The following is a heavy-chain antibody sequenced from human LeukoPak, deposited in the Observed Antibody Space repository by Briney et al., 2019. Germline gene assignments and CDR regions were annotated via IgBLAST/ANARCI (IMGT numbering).Heavy chain of an antibody. CDR3: ARDLGVQVATISLDY. CDR1: GFTFSTYS. Sequence: PGGSLRLSCVASGFTFSTYSMNWVRQAPGKGLEWVSSISSSSSYIYYADSVEGRFTISRDNAKNSLYLQMNSLRAEDTAVYYCARDLGVQVATISLDYWGQGTLVTVSS. V-gene: IGHV3-21*01. J-gene: IGHJ4*02. CDR2: ISSSSSYI. D-gene: IGHD5-24*01.